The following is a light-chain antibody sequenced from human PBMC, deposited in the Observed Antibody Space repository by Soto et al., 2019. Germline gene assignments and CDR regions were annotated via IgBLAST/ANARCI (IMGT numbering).Light chain of an antibody. J-gene: IGLJ2*01. CDR1: SSDIGTYNY. CDR2: EVS. CDR3: SSDTPSGTRNVV. Sequence: QSVLTQPASVSGSPGQSITISCTGTSSDIGTYNYVAWYQQHPGKAPKLMIYEVSNRPSGVSNRFSGSKSGNTASLTSSGLQAEDAADYYCSSDTPSGTRNVVFGGGTKLTVL. V-gene: IGLV2-14*01.